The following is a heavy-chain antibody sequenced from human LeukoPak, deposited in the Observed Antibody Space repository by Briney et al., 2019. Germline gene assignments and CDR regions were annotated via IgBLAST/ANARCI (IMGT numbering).Heavy chain of an antibody. Sequence: GGSLRLSCAASGFTFSSYGMHWVRQAPGKGLEWVAFISYDGSNKNYIDSVKGRFTISRDNSKNTLYLQMNSLRAEDTAMYYCAKSRVYSSSSAHYFDYWGQGTLVTVSS. CDR1: GFTFSSYG. CDR3: AKSRVYSSSSAHYFDY. CDR2: ISYDGSNK. D-gene: IGHD6-6*01. J-gene: IGHJ4*02. V-gene: IGHV3-30*18.